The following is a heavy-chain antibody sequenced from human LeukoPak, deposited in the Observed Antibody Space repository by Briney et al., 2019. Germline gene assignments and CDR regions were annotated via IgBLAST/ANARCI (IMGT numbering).Heavy chain of an antibody. CDR2: IYYSGNT. CDR3: AREDPDGRGTLADY. CDR1: GDSISTSNSY. D-gene: IGHD1-26*01. V-gene: IGHV4-39*07. Sequence: KSSETLSLTCTVSGDSISTSNSYWGWIRQPPGKGLEWIGSIYYSGNTYYNASLKSRVTISVDTSKNQFSLKLSSVTAADTAVYYCAREDPDGRGTLADYWGQGTLVTVSS. J-gene: IGHJ4*02.